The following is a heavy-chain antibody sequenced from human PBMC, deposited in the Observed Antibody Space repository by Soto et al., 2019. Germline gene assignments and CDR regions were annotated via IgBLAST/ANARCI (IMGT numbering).Heavy chain of an antibody. Sequence: GGSLILSCAASGFTFSTYGMHWVRQAPGKGLEWVAVISYDGSITHYADSLKGRFTISRDNSKNTLFLQIYSLSAEDTAVYYCAKVFLMSRHPPDIHDFPRRRSSDL. CDR1: GFTFSTYG. J-gene: IGHJ2*01. CDR2: ISYDGSIT. D-gene: IGHD1-1*01. V-gene: IGHV3-30*18. CDR3: AKVFLMSRHPPDIHDFPRRRSSDL.